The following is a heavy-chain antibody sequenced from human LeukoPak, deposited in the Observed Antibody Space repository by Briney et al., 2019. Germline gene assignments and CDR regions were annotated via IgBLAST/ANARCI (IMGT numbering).Heavy chain of an antibody. CDR3: ARVGLLTGYYFFDY. CDR2: IRGDNGDT. V-gene: IGHV1-18*01. CDR1: GYTFTSYG. D-gene: IGHD3-9*01. Sequence: ASVKVSCKASGYTFTSYGISWVRQAPGQGLEWVGWIRGDNGDTNYAQKLQGRVTMTTDTSTSTAYMELRSLGSDETAVYYCARVGLLTGYYFFDYWGQGTLVTVSS. J-gene: IGHJ4*02.